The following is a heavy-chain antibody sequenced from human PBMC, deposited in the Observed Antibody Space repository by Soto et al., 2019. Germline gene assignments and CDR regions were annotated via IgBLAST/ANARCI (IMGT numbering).Heavy chain of an antibody. CDR1: GGSFSGYY. D-gene: IGHD3-22*01. V-gene: IGHV4-34*01. J-gene: IGHJ5*02. CDR3: ARGPITTNPRFDP. CDR2: INHSGST. Sequence: QVQLQQWGAGLLKPSETLSLTCAVYGGSFSGYYWSWIRQPPGKGLEWIGEINHSGSTNYNPSLKSRVTISVDTSKYQFSLKLSSVTAADTAVYYCARGPITTNPRFDPWGQGTLVTVSS.